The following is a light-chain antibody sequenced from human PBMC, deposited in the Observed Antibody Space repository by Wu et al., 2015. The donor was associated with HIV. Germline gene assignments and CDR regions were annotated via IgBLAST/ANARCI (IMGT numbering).Light chain of an antibody. V-gene: IGKV1-33*01. Sequence: DTQMTQSPSSLSASVGDRVTITCQASQDISNYLSWYQQKPGKAPKLLIYEASNLETGVPSRFSGSGSGTHFTLTISSLQPEDFATYYCQQFDNLPLTFGGGTTV. CDR3: QQFDNLPLT. CDR2: EAS. J-gene: IGKJ4*01. CDR1: QDISNY.